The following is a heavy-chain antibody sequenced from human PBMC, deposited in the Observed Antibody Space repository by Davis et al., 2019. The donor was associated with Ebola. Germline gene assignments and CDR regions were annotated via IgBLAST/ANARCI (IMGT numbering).Heavy chain of an antibody. V-gene: IGHV1-18*04. J-gene: IGHJ4*02. CDR2: INPHNGNT. Sequence: AASVKVSCKASGYTFTSYGITWVRQAPGQGLEWMGWINPHNGNTNYAQNVQGRVTMTTDTSTSTAYMELRSLRSDDTAVYYCARDLLVSPIDYWGQGTLVTVSS. CDR3: ARDLLVSPIDY. D-gene: IGHD2/OR15-2a*01. CDR1: GYTFTSYG.